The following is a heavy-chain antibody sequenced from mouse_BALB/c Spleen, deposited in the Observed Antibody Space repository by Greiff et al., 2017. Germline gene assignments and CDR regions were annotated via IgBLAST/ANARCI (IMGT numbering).Heavy chain of an antibody. D-gene: IGHD1-1*01. Sequence: EVQVVESGGGLVQPGGSLKLSCAASGFTFSSYTMSWVRQTPEKRLEWVAYISNGGGSTYYPDTVKGRFTISRDNAKNTLYLQMSSLKSEDTAMYYCARHDYGSSYYFDYWGQGTTLTVSS. CDR3: ARHDYGSSYYFDY. J-gene: IGHJ2*01. CDR2: ISNGGGST. CDR1: GFTFSSYT. V-gene: IGHV5-12-2*01.